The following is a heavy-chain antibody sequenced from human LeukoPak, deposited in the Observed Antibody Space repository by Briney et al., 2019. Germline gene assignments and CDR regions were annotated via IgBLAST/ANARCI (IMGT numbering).Heavy chain of an antibody. V-gene: IGHV3-23*01. D-gene: IGHD6-19*01. CDR3: AKPISGGLAVTADWFHP. J-gene: IGHJ5*01. CDR2: INANSGTT. Sequence: GGSLRLSCAASVFALSFYAMSWLPQPPEEGLEWVSAINANSGTTSYAASVRGRFTISRDNSKNTLYLQVNTLRADDTATYYCAKPISGGLAVTADWFHPWGQGTLVVVSS. CDR1: VFALSFYA.